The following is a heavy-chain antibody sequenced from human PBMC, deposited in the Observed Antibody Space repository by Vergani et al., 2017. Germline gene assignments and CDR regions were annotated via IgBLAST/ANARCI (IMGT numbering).Heavy chain of an antibody. D-gene: IGHD1-1*01. CDR3: ARHTTYTDS. Sequence: EVELVQSGPEMRKPGESLTISCKGSEYRFGNYWIGWVRQMPGKGLEWMGIIYPADSDTRYSPSFQGQVTISADKSISTAFLQWDSLKASDTALYYCARHTTYTDSWGQGTLVTVSS. CDR2: IYPADSDT. J-gene: IGHJ4*02. CDR1: EYRFGNYW. V-gene: IGHV5-51*01.